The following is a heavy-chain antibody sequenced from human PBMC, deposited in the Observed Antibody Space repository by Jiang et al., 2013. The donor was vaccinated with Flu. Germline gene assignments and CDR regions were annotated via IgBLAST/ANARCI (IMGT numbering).Heavy chain of an antibody. CDR3: ARPHTVYGWFLDL. Sequence: GSGLVKPSETLSLTCTLSGGSIGASSYYWGWIRQPPGQGLEWIGSIYYTGSTYYNPSLKSRLTISQDRSKNQFSLKLTSVTAADTAMYYCARPHTVYGWFLDL. CDR2: IYYTGST. V-gene: IGHV4-39*01. CDR1: GGSIGASSYY. D-gene: IGHD5/OR15-5a*01. J-gene: IGHJ2*01.